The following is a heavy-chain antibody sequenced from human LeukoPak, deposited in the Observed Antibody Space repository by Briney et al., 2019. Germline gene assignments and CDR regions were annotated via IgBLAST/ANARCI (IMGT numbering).Heavy chain of an antibody. CDR3: ARGPIHFDY. J-gene: IGHJ4*02. CDR2: IYSGGNT. Sequence: HAGGSLRLSCAASGFNVSSNYMSWVRQAPGKGLEWVSVIYSGGNTYYADSVKGRFTISRDDSKNTLYLQMNSLRAEDTAVYYCARGPIHFDYWGQGTLVTVSS. CDR1: GFNVSSNY. V-gene: IGHV3-53*01.